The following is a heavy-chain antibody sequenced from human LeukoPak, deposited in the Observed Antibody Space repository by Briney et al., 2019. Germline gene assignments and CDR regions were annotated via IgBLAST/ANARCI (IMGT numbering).Heavy chain of an antibody. CDR3: ARHSRSGYSDYESAFDI. CDR2: IFYSGST. J-gene: IGHJ3*02. D-gene: IGHD5-12*01. Sequence: SETLSLTCTVSGGSISSSSFYWDWVRQPPGKGLEWIGTIFYSGSTYYNPSLKSRITISVDTSKNQFSLKLSSVTAADTAVYYCARHSRSGYSDYESAFDIWGQGTMVIVSS. CDR1: GGSISSSSFY. V-gene: IGHV4-39*01.